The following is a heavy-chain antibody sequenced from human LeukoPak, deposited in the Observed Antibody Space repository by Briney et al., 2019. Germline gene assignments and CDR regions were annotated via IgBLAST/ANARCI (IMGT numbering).Heavy chain of an antibody. Sequence: GASVKVSCKASGYTFTGYYMHWVRQAPGQGLEWMGIINPSGGSTSYAQKFQGRVTMTRDMSTSTVYMELSSLRSEDTAVYYCARAAVAATPFLYYYYYMDVWGKGTTVTVSS. CDR1: GYTFTGYY. CDR2: INPSGGST. CDR3: ARAAVAATPFLYYYYYMDV. V-gene: IGHV1-46*01. D-gene: IGHD2-15*01. J-gene: IGHJ6*03.